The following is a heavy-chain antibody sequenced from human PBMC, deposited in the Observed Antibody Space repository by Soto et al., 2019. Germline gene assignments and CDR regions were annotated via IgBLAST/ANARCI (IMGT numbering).Heavy chain of an antibody. CDR1: GGSISSYY. V-gene: IGHV4-59*01. CDR3: ARDGNHDAFDI. CDR2: IYYSGST. Sequence: SETLSLTCTVSGGSISSYYWSWIRQPPGKGLEWIGYIYYSGSTNYNPSLKSRVTISVDTSKNQFSLKLSSVTAADTAVYYCARDGNHDAFDIWGQGTMVTVSS. J-gene: IGHJ3*02. D-gene: IGHD1-1*01.